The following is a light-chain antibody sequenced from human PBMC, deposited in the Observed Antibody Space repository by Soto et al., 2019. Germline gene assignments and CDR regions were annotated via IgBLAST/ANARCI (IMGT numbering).Light chain of an antibody. J-gene: IGKJ1*01. CDR3: QQYDNWPPWT. CDR2: GAS. V-gene: IGKV3-15*01. Sequence: EVVMTQSPATLSASPGERVILSCRASQSVNRNLAWYQQKPGQAPRLLIYGASTRATGIPARFSGSRSGAEFTLTISSLQSEDLAVYYCQQYDNWPPWTFGQGTKVEIK. CDR1: QSVNRN.